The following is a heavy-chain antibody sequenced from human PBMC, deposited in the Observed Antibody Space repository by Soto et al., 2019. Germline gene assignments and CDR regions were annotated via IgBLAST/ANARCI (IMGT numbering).Heavy chain of an antibody. CDR1: GFTVNNTA. V-gene: IGHV3-23*01. CDR3: AKGIDCGADCHSYDTFDI. D-gene: IGHD2-21*02. CDR2: FSGRSKST. J-gene: IGHJ3*02. Sequence: VGSLRLSCAASGFTVNNTAMTWVRQAPGKGLEWVSAFSGRSKSTYYATSVKGRFTISKDNSKNTLYLQMNSLRAEDTALYYCAKGIDCGADCHSYDTFDIWGQGTVVTVSS.